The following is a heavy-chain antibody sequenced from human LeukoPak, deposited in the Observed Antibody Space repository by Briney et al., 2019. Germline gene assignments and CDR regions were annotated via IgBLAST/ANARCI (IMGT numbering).Heavy chain of an antibody. CDR3: ARYSGSYPIDY. CDR2: INHSGST. CDR1: GGSFSGYY. Sequence: SETLSLTCAVYGGSFSGYYWSWIRQAPGKGLEWIGEINHSGSTNYNPSLKSRVTISVDTSKNQFSLKLSSVTAADTAVYYCARYSGSYPIDYWGQGTLVTVSS. D-gene: IGHD1-26*01. V-gene: IGHV4-34*01. J-gene: IGHJ4*02.